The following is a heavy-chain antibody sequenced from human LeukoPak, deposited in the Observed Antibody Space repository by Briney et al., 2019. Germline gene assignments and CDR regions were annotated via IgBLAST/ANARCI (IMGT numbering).Heavy chain of an antibody. Sequence: PGGSLRLSCAASGFTFSTYWMSWVRQAPGKGPEWVANIKQDGSDKYYADSVKGRFTISSDNAKNSLYLQLNSLRGEDTAVYYCATASYIHLWSQSFDSWGQGTLVTVSS. J-gene: IGHJ4*02. CDR2: IKQDGSDK. V-gene: IGHV3-7*05. CDR3: ATASYIHLWSQSFDS. D-gene: IGHD5-18*01. CDR1: GFTFSTYW.